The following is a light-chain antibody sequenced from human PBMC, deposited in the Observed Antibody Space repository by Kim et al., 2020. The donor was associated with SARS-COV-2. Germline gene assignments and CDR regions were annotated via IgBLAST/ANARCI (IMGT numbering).Light chain of an antibody. Sequence: GQSITISCTGTSSDVVGYNYVSWYHQHPGKAPKLMIYDVSNRPSGVSNRFSGSKSGNTASLTISGLQAEDEADYYCSSYTSSSTYVFGTGTKVTVL. CDR2: DVS. J-gene: IGLJ1*01. CDR1: SSDVVGYNY. CDR3: SSYTSSSTYV. V-gene: IGLV2-14*03.